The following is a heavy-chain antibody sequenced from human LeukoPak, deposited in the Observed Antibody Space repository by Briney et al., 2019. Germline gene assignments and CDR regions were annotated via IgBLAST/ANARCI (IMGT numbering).Heavy chain of an antibody. V-gene: IGHV4-38-2*02. J-gene: IGHJ4*02. D-gene: IGHD2-21*02. CDR3: ARAVRPATAVPFDY. CDR2: VYHSGST. Sequence: SETLSLTCSVSGYSISSGYYWGWIRQPPGKGLEWIGTVYHSGSTYTNPSLESRVTTSVDTSKNQFSLRLRSVTAADTAVYYCARAVRPATAVPFDYWGQGTLVTVSS. CDR1: GYSISSGYY.